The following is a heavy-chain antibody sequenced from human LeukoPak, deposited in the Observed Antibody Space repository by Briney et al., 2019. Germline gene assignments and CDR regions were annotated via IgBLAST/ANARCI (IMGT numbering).Heavy chain of an antibody. J-gene: IGHJ4*02. V-gene: IGHV4-59*12. Sequence: PSETLSLTCTVSGGSISSYYWSWLRQPPGKGLEWIGYIYYSGSTNYNPSLKSRVTISVDTSKNQFSLKLSSVTAADTAVYYCATTPAYYDSSGYLYWGQGTLVTVSS. D-gene: IGHD3-22*01. CDR2: IYYSGST. CDR1: GGSISSYY. CDR3: ATTPAYYDSSGYLY.